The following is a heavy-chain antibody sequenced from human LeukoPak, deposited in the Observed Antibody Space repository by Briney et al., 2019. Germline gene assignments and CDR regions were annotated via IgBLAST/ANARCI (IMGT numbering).Heavy chain of an antibody. V-gene: IGHV1-69*05. CDR3: AKEPYYCSGGSCGANWFDP. CDR1: GGTSSSYA. J-gene: IGHJ5*02. Sequence: SVKVSCKASGGTSSSYAISWVRQAPGQGLEWMGGIIPIFGTANYAQKFQGRVTITTDESTSTAYMELSSLRAEDTAVYYCAKEPYYCSGGSCGANWFDPWGQGTLVTVSS. D-gene: IGHD2-15*01. CDR2: IIPIFGTA.